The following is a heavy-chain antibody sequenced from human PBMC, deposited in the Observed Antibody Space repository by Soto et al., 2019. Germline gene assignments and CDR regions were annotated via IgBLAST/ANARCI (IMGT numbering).Heavy chain of an antibody. CDR2: IYYSGST. CDR3: ARAHSSGWYQFDY. CDR1: GGSVSSGSYY. V-gene: IGHV4-61*01. D-gene: IGHD6-19*01. J-gene: IGHJ4*02. Sequence: NPSETLSLTCTVSGGSVSSGSYYWSWIRQPPGKGLEWIGYIYYSGSTNYNPSLKSRVTISVDTSKNQFSLKLSSVTAADTAVYYCARAHSSGWYQFDYWGQGTLVTVSS.